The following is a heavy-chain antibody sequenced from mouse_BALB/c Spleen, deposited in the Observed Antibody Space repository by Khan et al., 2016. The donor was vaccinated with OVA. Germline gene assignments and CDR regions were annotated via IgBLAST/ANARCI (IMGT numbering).Heavy chain of an antibody. CDR1: GYTFTSYT. D-gene: IGHD2-14*01. V-gene: IGHV1-4*01. J-gene: IGHJ3*01. CDR2: IHPSNGYN. Sequence: QVQLQQSGAELVRPGASVKMSCKASGYTFTSYTIHWIKQRPGQGLEWIGYIHPSNGYNNYNQKLKDKATLTADKSTTTAYMQLSSLTSDDSAVYNCVRDVADYRNDGWFAYWGQGTLVTVSA. CDR3: VRDVADYRNDGWFAY.